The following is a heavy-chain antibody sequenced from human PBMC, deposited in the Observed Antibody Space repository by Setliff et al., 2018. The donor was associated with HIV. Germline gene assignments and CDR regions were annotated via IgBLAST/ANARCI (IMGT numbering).Heavy chain of an antibody. CDR2: IYYSGNT. CDR1: GGSISSSNYY. Sequence: SETLSLTCTVSGGSISSSNYYWGWLRQPPGKGLEWIGSIYYSGNTYYNPSLKSRVTISVDTSKNQFSLKLSSVTAADTAVYHCARVDRVESAFDIWGQGTMVTVSS. J-gene: IGHJ3*02. V-gene: IGHV4-39*01. CDR3: ARVDRVESAFDI. D-gene: IGHD2-15*01.